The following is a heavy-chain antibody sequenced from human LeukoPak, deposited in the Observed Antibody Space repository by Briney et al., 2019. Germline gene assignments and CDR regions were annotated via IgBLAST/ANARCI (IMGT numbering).Heavy chain of an antibody. CDR3: ARIGYSSSSLDY. CDR2: INQEGTVK. Sequence: PGGSLRLSCAASGFIFSNYWMNWVRQAPGKGLEWVANINQEGTVKYYVDSVKGRFTISRDNTKNSVYLAMNSLRVEDTAVYYCARIGYSSSSLDYWGQGTLVTVSS. CDR1: GFIFSNYW. D-gene: IGHD6-6*01. J-gene: IGHJ4*02. V-gene: IGHV3-7*01.